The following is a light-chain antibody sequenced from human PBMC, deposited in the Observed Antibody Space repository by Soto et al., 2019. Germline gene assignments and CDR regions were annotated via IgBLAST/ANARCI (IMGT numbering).Light chain of an antibody. V-gene: IGKV1-39*01. CDR3: QQSYSTLSIP. CDR1: ENIARH. J-gene: IGKJ5*01. CDR2: ASS. Sequence: DIQMTQSPSSLSASVGDRITITCRASENIARHLNWYQQKPGKAPNLLIYASSNLQNGVPLRFRGGGSGTDFTLTISHLQPEDFATYYCQQSYSTLSIPFGQGTRLEI.